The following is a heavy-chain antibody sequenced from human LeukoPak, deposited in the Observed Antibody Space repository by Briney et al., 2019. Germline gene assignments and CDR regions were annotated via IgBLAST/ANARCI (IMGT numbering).Heavy chain of an antibody. D-gene: IGHD6-19*01. J-gene: IGHJ4*02. Sequence: ASVKVSCKVSGYILSALSMHWVRQTPGKGLEWMGGFHPEDGETIYAQKFQGRVTMTEDTSTDTAYMELCSLRSEDSAVYYCATGIVVAGTGYYFDYWGQGTMVTVSS. CDR2: FHPEDGET. CDR3: ATGIVVAGTGYYFDY. CDR1: GYILSALS. V-gene: IGHV1-24*01.